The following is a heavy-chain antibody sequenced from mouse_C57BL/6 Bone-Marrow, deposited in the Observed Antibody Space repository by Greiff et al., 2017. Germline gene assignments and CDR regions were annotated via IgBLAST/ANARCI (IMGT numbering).Heavy chain of an antibody. Sequence: VKLVESGPELVKPGASVKISCKASGYAFSSSWMNWVKQRPGKGLEWIGRIYPGDGDTNYNGKFKGKATMTADKSSSTAYLQLSSLTSEDSAVYYCARDGNPAFDYWGQGTTLTVSS. J-gene: IGHJ2*01. CDR1: GYAFSSSW. V-gene: IGHV1-82*01. CDR3: ARDGNPAFDY. D-gene: IGHD2-3*01. CDR2: IYPGDGDT.